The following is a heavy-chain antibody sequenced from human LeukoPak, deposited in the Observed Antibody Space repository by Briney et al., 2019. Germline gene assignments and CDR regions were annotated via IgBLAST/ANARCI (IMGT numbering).Heavy chain of an antibody. CDR3: ARKTVVGSYFDY. J-gene: IGHJ4*02. CDR2: IKQDGSDK. D-gene: IGHD4-23*01. V-gene: IGHV3-7*03. CDR1: GFTFSAYW. Sequence: GGSLRLSCSASGFTFSAYWMSWVRQAPGKGLEWVANIKQDGSDKYYVDSVKGRFTISRDNAKNSLYLQMNSLRAEDTAVYYCARKTVVGSYFDYWGQGTPVTVSS.